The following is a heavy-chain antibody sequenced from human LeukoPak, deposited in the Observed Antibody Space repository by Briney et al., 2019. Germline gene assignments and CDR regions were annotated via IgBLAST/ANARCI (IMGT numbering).Heavy chain of an antibody. Sequence: GSLRLSCAASGFTFSNHWMHWVRQAPGKGLVWVSRLGSNGRSPAYADSVKGRLTISRDNARNTLYLQMNSLGAEDTAVYYCAKTKYYDNSGYTYFDFWGQGTLVTVSS. D-gene: IGHD3-22*01. CDR2: LGSNGRSP. CDR3: AKTKYYDNSGYTYFDF. V-gene: IGHV3-74*01. CDR1: GFTFSNHW. J-gene: IGHJ4*02.